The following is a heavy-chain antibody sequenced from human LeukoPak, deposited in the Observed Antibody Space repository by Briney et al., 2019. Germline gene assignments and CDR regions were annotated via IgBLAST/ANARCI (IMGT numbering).Heavy chain of an antibody. CDR3: TTEGFSSRWYYFDY. CDR2: IKGKSDGGAT. Sequence: GGSLSLSCAASGFTFNIACMSWVRQAPGKGLEWVGRIKGKSDGGATDYGAPVKGRFSISRDDSQNTLYLQMNSLRAEDTAVYYCTTEGFSSRWYYFDYWGQGTLVTVSS. D-gene: IGHD6-19*01. V-gene: IGHV3-15*01. CDR1: GFTFNIAC. J-gene: IGHJ4*02.